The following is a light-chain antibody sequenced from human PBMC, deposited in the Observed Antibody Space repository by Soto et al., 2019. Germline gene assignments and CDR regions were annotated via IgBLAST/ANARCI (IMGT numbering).Light chain of an antibody. Sequence: DIQMTQSPSTLSASVGDRVTITCRASQSISSWLAWYQQKPGKAPKLLIYKASSLESGVPSRFSGSGSGTEFTLTISSLQPDGFATYYCQQYNRFGQGTKVEIK. CDR3: QQYNR. V-gene: IGKV1-5*03. J-gene: IGKJ1*01. CDR1: QSISSW. CDR2: KAS.